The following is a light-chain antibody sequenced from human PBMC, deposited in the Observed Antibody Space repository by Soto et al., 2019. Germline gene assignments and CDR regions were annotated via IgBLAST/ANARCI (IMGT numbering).Light chain of an antibody. V-gene: IGLV1-44*01. CDR2: SNN. CDR1: SSHIGSNT. CDR3: AAWDDSLNGRYV. J-gene: IGLJ1*01. Sequence: QSVLAQPPSASGTPGQRVIISCSGRSSHIGSNTVNWYQQLPGTAPKLLIYSNNQRPSGVPDRFSGSKSGTSASLAISGLQSGDEADYYCAAWDDSLNGRYVFGTGTKVTVL.